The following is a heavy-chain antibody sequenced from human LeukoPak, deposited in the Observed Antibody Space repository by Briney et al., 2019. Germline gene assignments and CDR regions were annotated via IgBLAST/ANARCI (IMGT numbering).Heavy chain of an antibody. J-gene: IGHJ3*02. CDR3: ARDGGSGYGDYSYDAFDI. CDR2: ISSSSSYI. Sequence: GGSLRLSCAASVFTYSNAWMTWVGQAPGKGLEWVSSISSSSSYIYYADSVKGRFTISRDNAKNSLYLQMNSLRAEDTAVYYCARDGGSGYGDYSYDAFDIWGQGTMVTVSS. V-gene: IGHV3-21*01. CDR1: VFTYSNAW. D-gene: IGHD4-17*01.